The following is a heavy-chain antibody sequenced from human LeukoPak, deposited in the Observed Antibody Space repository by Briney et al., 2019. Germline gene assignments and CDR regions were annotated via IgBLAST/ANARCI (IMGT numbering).Heavy chain of an antibody. J-gene: IGHJ5*02. V-gene: IGHV1-2*02. CDR2: INPNSGGT. D-gene: IGHD3-10*01. Sequence: ASVKVSCTASGYTFTGYYMHWVRQAPGQGLEWMGWINPNSGGTKDAQKFQGRVTMTMVTTISTAYMELSRLRSDDTAVYYRARDPVPTGELLPGSLFNWFDPWGQGTLVTVSS. CDR3: ARDPVPTGELLPGSLFNWFDP. CDR1: GYTFTGYY.